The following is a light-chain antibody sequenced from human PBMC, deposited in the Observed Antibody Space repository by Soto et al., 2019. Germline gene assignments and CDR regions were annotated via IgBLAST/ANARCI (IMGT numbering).Light chain of an antibody. CDR3: QQYNDWPPT. Sequence: EIVMTQSPATLSVSPGERATLPCRASQSVSSDFAWYQQKPGQAPRLLIYGASSRATGIPARFSGSGSGTEFTLTISSLQSEDFAVYFCQQYNDWPPTFGQGTTV. V-gene: IGKV3-15*01. CDR1: QSVSSD. CDR2: GAS. J-gene: IGKJ1*01.